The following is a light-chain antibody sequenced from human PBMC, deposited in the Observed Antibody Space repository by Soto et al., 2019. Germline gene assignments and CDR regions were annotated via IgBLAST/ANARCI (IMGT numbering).Light chain of an antibody. V-gene: IGKV3-20*01. Sequence: EIVLTQSPGTLSLSPGERATLSCRASQSVSSSYLAWYQQKPGQAPRLLIFGASSRATGSPGRFSGSGSGTDFTLTISRVEPEDFAVYYCQQYGRSLPITFGQGTRLEIK. CDR1: QSVSSSY. CDR3: QQYGRSLPIT. J-gene: IGKJ5*01. CDR2: GAS.